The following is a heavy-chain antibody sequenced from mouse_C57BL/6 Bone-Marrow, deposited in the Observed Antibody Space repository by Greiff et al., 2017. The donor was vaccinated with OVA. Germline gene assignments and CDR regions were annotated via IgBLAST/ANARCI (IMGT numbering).Heavy chain of an antibody. CDR1: GYSITSGYY. V-gene: IGHV3-6*01. Sequence: DVQLQESGPGLVKPSQSLSLTCSVTGYSITSGYYWYWIRQPPGNLLEWMGFISYDGSNNYNPTLKNRISITRDTSKNQFFLKLKSVTTEDTATCCCARGFAYWGQGTPLTVSS. J-gene: IGHJ2*01. CDR2: ISYDGSN. CDR3: ARGFAY.